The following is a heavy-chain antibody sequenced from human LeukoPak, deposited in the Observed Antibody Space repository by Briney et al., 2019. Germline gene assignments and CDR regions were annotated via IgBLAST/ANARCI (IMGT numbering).Heavy chain of an antibody. CDR3: ARGAARDAFDI. Sequence: SETLSLTCTVSGGSISSYHWSWIRQPPGKGLEWIGYIYYSGSTNYNPSLKSRVTISVDTSKNQFSLKLSSVTAADTAVYYCARGAARDAFDIWGQGTMVTVSS. CDR2: IYYSGST. V-gene: IGHV4-59*01. J-gene: IGHJ3*02. D-gene: IGHD6-6*01. CDR1: GGSISSYH.